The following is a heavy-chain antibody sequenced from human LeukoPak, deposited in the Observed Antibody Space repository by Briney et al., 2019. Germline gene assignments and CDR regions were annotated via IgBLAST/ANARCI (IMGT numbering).Heavy chain of an antibody. CDR3: AKDLSRDHHEFDY. Sequence: GRSLRLSCAASGFTFSIYGMHWVRQAPGKGLEWVAVISYDGSNIYYADSVKGRFTISRDNSKNTLYLQMNSLRAEDTAVYYCAKDLSRDHHEFDYWGQGTLVTVSS. V-gene: IGHV3-30*18. CDR2: ISYDGSNI. J-gene: IGHJ4*02. CDR1: GFTFSIYG. D-gene: IGHD1-14*01.